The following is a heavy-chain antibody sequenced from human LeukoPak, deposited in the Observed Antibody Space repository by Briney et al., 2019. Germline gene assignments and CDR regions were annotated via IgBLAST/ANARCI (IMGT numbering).Heavy chain of an antibody. V-gene: IGHV3-74*01. CDR1: GFMFSSYW. CDR2: INTDGSST. Sequence: RPGGSLRLSCAASGFMFSSYWMHWVRQAPEKGLVWVSRINTDGSSTNYADSVKGRFTISRDNARNTLYLQMNSLRAEDTAVYYCVRDFAFGFCNTTTCRYPFDSWGQGTLVTVSS. J-gene: IGHJ4*02. CDR3: VRDFAFGFCNTTTCRYPFDS. D-gene: IGHD3-16*01.